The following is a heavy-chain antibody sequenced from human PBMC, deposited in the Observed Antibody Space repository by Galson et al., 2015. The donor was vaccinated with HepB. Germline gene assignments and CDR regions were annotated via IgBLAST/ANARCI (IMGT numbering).Heavy chain of an antibody. Sequence: SVKVSCKASGGTFSSYAISWVRQAPGQGLEWMGGIIPIFGTANYAQKFQGRVTITADESTSTAYMELSSLRSEDTAVYYCARDGVVVPAASYGNAFDIWGQGTMVTVSS. V-gene: IGHV1-69*13. D-gene: IGHD2-2*01. CDR1: GGTFSSYA. J-gene: IGHJ3*02. CDR3: ARDGVVVPAASYGNAFDI. CDR2: IIPIFGTA.